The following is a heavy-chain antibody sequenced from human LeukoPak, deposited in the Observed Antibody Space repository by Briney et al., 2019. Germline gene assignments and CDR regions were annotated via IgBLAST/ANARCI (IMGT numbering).Heavy chain of an antibody. CDR1: GGSISSYY. CDR3: ASYSSGWYGYAFDI. CDR2: IYYSGST. D-gene: IGHD6-19*01. V-gene: IGHV4-59*01. Sequence: SETLSLTCTVSGGSISSYYWSWIRQPPGKGLEWIGYIYYSGSTNYNPSLKSRVTISVDTSKNQFSLKLSSVTAADTAVYYCASYSSGWYGYAFDIWGQGTMVTVSS. J-gene: IGHJ3*02.